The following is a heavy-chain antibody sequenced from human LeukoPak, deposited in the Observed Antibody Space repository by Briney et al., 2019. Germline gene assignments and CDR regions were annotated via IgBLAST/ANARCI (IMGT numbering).Heavy chain of an antibody. Sequence: PGGSLRLSCAASGFTFSSYWMSWVRQAPGKGLEWVANIKQDGSEKYYVDSVKGRFTISRDNAKNSLYLQMNSLRAEDTAVYYCAREQGYCSSTSCLYYYYYYMDVWGKGITVTVSS. V-gene: IGHV3-7*01. CDR1: GFTFSSYW. J-gene: IGHJ6*03. CDR3: AREQGYCSSTSCLYYYYYYMDV. D-gene: IGHD2-2*01. CDR2: IKQDGSEK.